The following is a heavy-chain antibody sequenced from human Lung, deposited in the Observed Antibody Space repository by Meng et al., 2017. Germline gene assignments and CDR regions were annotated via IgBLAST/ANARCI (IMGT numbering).Heavy chain of an antibody. Sequence: LGAGLLETSETLSLPCVVSGGSFSDYYWSWIRQPPGKELEWIGEINHSGSTNYNPSLESRATISVDTSQNNLSLKLSSVTAADSAVYYCARGPTTMAHDFDYWGQGTLVTVSS. CDR1: GGSFSDYY. D-gene: IGHD4-11*01. J-gene: IGHJ4*02. V-gene: IGHV4-34*01. CDR2: INHSGST. CDR3: ARGPTTMAHDFDY.